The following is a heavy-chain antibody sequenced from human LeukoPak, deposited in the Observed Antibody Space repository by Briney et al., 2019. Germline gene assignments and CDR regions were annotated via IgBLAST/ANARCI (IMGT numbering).Heavy chain of an antibody. V-gene: IGHV3-11*04. Sequence: GGSLRLSCAASGFTFSDYYMSWIRQAPGKGLEWVSYISSSGSTIYYADSVKGRFTISRDNAKNSLYLQMNSLRAEDTAVYYCARDPIQSCSSTSCYGYYFDYWGQGTLVTVSS. J-gene: IGHJ4*02. CDR2: ISSSGSTI. D-gene: IGHD2-2*01. CDR1: GFTFSDYY. CDR3: ARDPIQSCSSTSCYGYYFDY.